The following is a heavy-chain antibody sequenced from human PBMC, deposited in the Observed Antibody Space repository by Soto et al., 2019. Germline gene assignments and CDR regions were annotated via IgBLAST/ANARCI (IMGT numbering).Heavy chain of an antibody. CDR1: GFTFSSYA. CDR2: IYSGGST. J-gene: IGHJ4*02. V-gene: IGHV3-53*01. CDR3: ARDRLRWLQFNY. D-gene: IGHD5-12*01. Sequence: GGSLRLSCAASGFTFSSYAMSWVRQAPGKGLERVSVIYSGGSTYYADSVKGRFTISRDNSKNTLYLQMNSLRAEDTAVYYCARDRLRWLQFNYWGQGTLVTVSS.